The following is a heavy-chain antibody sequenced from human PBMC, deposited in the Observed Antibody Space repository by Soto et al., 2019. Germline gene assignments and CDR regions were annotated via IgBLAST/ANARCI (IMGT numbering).Heavy chain of an antibody. V-gene: IGHV3-23*01. J-gene: IGHJ4*02. CDR1: EFTFSIYA. CDR3: AKPSSGSYFPFDF. CDR2: ISSGGGTT. Sequence: GGSLRLSCAASEFTFSIYAMSWVRQAPGKGLEWVSSISSGGGTTYYADSVKGRFTITRDNFKNTLYLQMNSLRAEDAAVYYCAKPSSGSYFPFDFWGQGTLVTVSS. D-gene: IGHD1-26*01.